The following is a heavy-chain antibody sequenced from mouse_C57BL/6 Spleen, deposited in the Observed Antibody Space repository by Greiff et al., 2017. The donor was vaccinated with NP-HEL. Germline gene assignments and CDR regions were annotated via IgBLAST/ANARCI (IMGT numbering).Heavy chain of an antibody. Sequence: QVQLKQPGAELVKPGASVKMSCKASGYTFTSYWITWVKQRPGQGLEWIGDIYPGSGSTNYNEKFKSKATLTVDTSSSTAYMQLSSLTSEDSAVYYCARLDYRNWYFDVWGTGTTVTVSS. V-gene: IGHV1-55*01. CDR1: GYTFTSYW. D-gene: IGHD2-4*01. J-gene: IGHJ1*03. CDR3: ARLDYRNWYFDV. CDR2: IYPGSGST.